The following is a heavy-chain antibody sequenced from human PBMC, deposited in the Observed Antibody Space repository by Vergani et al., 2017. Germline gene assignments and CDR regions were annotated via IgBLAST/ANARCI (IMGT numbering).Heavy chain of an antibody. V-gene: IGHV1-69*01. CDR1: GGTFSSYA. Sequence: QVQLVQSGAEVKKPGSSVKVSCKASGGTFSSYAISWVRQAPGQGLEWMGGIIPIFGTANYAQKFQGRVTITADESTSTAYMELSSLRSEDTAVYYCASVPRVDTAMVVSDYYYGMDVWGQGTTVTVSS. CDR3: ASVPRVDTAMVVSDYYYGMDV. CDR2: IIPIFGTA. D-gene: IGHD5-18*01. J-gene: IGHJ6*02.